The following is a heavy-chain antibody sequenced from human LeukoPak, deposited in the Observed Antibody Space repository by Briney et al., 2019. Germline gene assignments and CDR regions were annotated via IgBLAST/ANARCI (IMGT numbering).Heavy chain of an antibody. V-gene: IGHV3-33*01. D-gene: IGHD5-12*01. J-gene: IGHJ4*02. CDR3: ARGKWPTGY. Sequence: TGGSLRLSCTTSGFSFSDSAMPWVRQAPGKGLEWVAVIWYDGSNKYYADSVKGRFTISRDNSKNTLYLQMNSLRAEDTAVYYCARGKWPTGYWGQGTLVTVSS. CDR1: GFSFSDSA. CDR2: IWYDGSNK.